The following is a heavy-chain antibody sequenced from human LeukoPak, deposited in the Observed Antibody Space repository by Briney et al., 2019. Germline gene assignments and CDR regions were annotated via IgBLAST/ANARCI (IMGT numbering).Heavy chain of an antibody. J-gene: IGHJ4*02. V-gene: IGHV4-30-2*01. Sequence: SQTLSLTCTVSGGSISSGGYYWSWIRQPPGKGLEWIGYIYHSGSTYYNPSLKSRVTISVDRSKNQFSLKLSSVTAADTAVYYCARAEGVYYDSSTQHPFDYWGQGTLVTVSS. CDR3: ARAEGVYYDSSTQHPFDY. D-gene: IGHD3-22*01. CDR1: GGSISSGGYY. CDR2: IYHSGST.